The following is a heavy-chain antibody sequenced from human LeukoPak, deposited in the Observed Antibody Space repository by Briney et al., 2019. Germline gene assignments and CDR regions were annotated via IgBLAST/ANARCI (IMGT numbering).Heavy chain of an antibody. J-gene: IGHJ4*02. Sequence: SVKVSCKASGGTFSSYAISWVRQAPGQGLEWMGRIIPILGIANYAQKFQGRVTITADKSTSTAYMELSSLRSEDTAVYYCARGTYDFWSGYYPDYWGQGTLVTVSS. V-gene: IGHV1-69*04. D-gene: IGHD3-3*01. CDR2: IIPILGIA. CDR3: ARGTYDFWSGYYPDY. CDR1: GGTFSSYA.